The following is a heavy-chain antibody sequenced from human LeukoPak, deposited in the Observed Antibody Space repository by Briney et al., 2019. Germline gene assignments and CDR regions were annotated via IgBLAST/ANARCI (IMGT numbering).Heavy chain of an antibody. Sequence: GGSLRLSCAASGFTFSSYAMTWVRQPPGKGLEGVSSITGSTGSTHYADSVKGRFTISRDNSKNTLYLQMNSLRAEDTAVYYCAKRYIGSSGLYNFDYWGQGTLVTVSS. V-gene: IGHV3-23*01. D-gene: IGHD1-26*01. CDR1: GFTFSSYA. CDR2: ITGSTGST. CDR3: AKRYIGSSGLYNFDY. J-gene: IGHJ4*02.